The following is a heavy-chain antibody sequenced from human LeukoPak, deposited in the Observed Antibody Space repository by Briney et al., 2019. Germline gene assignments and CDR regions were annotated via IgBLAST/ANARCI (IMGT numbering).Heavy chain of an antibody. CDR1: GGSISTDGYS. Sequence: SETLSLTCAVSGGSISTDGYSWSWIRQPPGKGLEWIGYIYHSGSTYYNPSLKSRVTISVDRSKNQFSLKLSSVTAADTAVYYCARGSSGYDSSYFDYWGQGTLVTVSS. CDR2: IYHSGST. CDR3: ARGSSGYDSSYFDY. J-gene: IGHJ4*02. V-gene: IGHV4-30-2*01. D-gene: IGHD5-12*01.